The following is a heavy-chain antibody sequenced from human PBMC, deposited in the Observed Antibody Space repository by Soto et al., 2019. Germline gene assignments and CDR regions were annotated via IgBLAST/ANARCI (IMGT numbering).Heavy chain of an antibody. CDR3: ARDVGGSVVPNWFDP. D-gene: IGHD3-22*01. J-gene: IGHJ5*02. CDR1: GHSISADY. Sequence: QVQLQESGPGLVKASETLSLSCTVSGHSISADYWSWIRQPPGKRLEWIGRVDASGNTNYNPSLRSRDTMSVQTSKNQFFLKVRSVTAADTSMYFCARDVGGSVVPNWFDPWGQGALVTVSS. V-gene: IGHV4-4*07. CDR2: VDASGNT.